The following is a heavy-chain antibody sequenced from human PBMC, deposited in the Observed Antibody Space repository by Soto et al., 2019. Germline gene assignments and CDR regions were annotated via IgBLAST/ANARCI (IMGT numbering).Heavy chain of an antibody. Sequence: PGVPQSHSWEEADVNLIINCVIWVSEAPGKGLEWVSIIYAGGSTYYADSVRGRFTISSDNSRNTLYLQMNSLRVEDTAVYYCARSFDYGYIHHWGQGTLVHVSS. V-gene: IGHV3-53*01. J-gene: IGHJ4*02. CDR3: ARSFDYGYIHH. CDR2: IYAGGST. CDR1: DVNLIINC. D-gene: IGHD3-10*01.